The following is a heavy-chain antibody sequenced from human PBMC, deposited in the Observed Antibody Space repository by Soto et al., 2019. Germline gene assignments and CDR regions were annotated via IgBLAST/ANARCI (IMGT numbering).Heavy chain of an antibody. CDR1: GYTFTSFN. D-gene: IGHD6-19*01. Sequence: QEQLVQSGAEVKRPGASVKVSCRASGYTFTSFNINWVRQAAGQGPEWIGWMNPVNGNAAFAQEFQGRVTMTRDTATDTAYMEVGGLSSGDTAIYYCARAVGIAVTGLDLWGPGTLVTVSS. J-gene: IGHJ5*02. CDR3: ARAVGIAVTGLDL. V-gene: IGHV1-8*01. CDR2: MNPVNGNA.